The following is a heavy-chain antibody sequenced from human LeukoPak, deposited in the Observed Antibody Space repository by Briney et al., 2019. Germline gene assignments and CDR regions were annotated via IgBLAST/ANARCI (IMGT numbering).Heavy chain of an antibody. V-gene: IGHV6-1*01. CDR1: GDSVSSNSAA. D-gene: IGHD6-19*01. CDR2: TYYRSKWFI. CDR3: TRSDCSSGRCPGFDN. Sequence: SQTFSLTCGISGDSVSSNSAAWNWIRQSPSRGLEWLGRTYYRSKWFINYAPSVKSRIIINPDTPKNQVSLQLDSVTPEDTAVYYCTRSDCSSGRCPGFDNWGQGTLVTVSS. J-gene: IGHJ4*02.